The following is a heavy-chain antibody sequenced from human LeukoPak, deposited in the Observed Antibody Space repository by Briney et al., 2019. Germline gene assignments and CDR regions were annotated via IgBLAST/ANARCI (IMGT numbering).Heavy chain of an antibody. CDR1: GGSISSSSYY. CDR3: ARNYYDSSGYYTTRGGWFDP. J-gene: IGHJ5*02. D-gene: IGHD3-22*01. V-gene: IGHV4-39*07. Sequence: SETLSLTCTVSGGSISSSSYYWGWIRQPPGKGLEWIGSMYYSGSTYYNPSLKSRVTISVDTSKNQFSLKLSSVTAADTAVYYCARNYYDSSGYYTTRGGWFDPWGQGTLVTVSS. CDR2: MYYSGST.